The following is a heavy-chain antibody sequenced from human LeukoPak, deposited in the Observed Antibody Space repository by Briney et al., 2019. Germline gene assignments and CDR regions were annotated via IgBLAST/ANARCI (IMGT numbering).Heavy chain of an antibody. Sequence: GASVKVSCKASGYTFTGYYMHWVRQAPGQGLEWMGWINPNSGGTNYAQKFQGRVTMTRNTSISTAYMELSRLRSDDTAVYYCARGARYSSSSPFDYWGQGTLVTVSS. CDR3: ARGARYSSSSPFDY. D-gene: IGHD6-6*01. CDR1: GYTFTGYY. CDR2: INPNSGGT. V-gene: IGHV1-2*02. J-gene: IGHJ4*02.